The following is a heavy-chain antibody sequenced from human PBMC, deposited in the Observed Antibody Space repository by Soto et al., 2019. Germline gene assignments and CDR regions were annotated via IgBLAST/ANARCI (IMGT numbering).Heavy chain of an antibody. CDR2: ISGSGGST. CDR1: GFTFSSYA. V-gene: IGHV3-23*01. CDR3: AKPFTISTYDFDY. Sequence: GGSLRLSCAASGFTFSSYAMSWVRQAPGKGLEWVSAISGSGGSTYYAASVKGRVTISRDNSNNTLYLQMNSLRAEDTAVYYCAKPFTISTYDFDYWGQGTLVTVSS. D-gene: IGHD3-10*01. J-gene: IGHJ4*02.